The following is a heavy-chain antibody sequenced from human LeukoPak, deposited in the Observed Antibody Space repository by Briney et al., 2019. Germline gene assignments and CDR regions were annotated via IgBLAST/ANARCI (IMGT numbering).Heavy chain of an antibody. CDR1: GFTFSSYS. V-gene: IGHV3-48*01. CDR2: ISSSSSTI. Sequence: GGSLRLSCAASGFTFSSYSMNWVRQAPGKGLEWVSYISSSSSTIYYADSVKGRFTISRDNAKNSLYLQMNSLRAEDTAVYYCASQYCSSTSCYAEYFQHWGQGTLVTVSS. CDR3: ASQYCSSTSCYAEYFQH. J-gene: IGHJ1*01. D-gene: IGHD2-2*01.